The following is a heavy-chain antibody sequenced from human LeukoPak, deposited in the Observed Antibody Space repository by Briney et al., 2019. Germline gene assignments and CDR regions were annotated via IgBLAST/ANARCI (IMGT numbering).Heavy chain of an antibody. CDR3: ARITNWGFDY. J-gene: IGHJ4*02. D-gene: IGHD7-27*01. V-gene: IGHV3-21*05. CDR1: GFTFSWYS. Sequence: GGSLRLSCAVSGFTFSWYSMNWVRQAPGKGLEWVSYVSSSSSYTKYADSVKGRFTISRDNAKNSLYLQMNSLRAEDTAVYYCARITNWGFDYWGQGTLVTVSS. CDR2: VSSSSSYT.